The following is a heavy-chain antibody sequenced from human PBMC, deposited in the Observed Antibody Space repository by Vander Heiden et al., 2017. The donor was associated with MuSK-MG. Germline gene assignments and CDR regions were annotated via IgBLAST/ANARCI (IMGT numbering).Heavy chain of an antibody. V-gene: IGHV3-23*01. CDR1: GFTFSNYA. CDR3: AGPAAGTLFDY. J-gene: IGHJ4*02. D-gene: IGHD6-13*01. CDR2: ITAGGGST. Sequence: EVQLLESGGDLVQPGGSLRLSCAASGFTFSNYAMSWVRQAPGKGLEWVSGITAGGGSTYYADSVKGRFTISRDNSKNTLYMQMNRMRAEDTAVYYFAGPAAGTLFDYWGQGTLVTVSS.